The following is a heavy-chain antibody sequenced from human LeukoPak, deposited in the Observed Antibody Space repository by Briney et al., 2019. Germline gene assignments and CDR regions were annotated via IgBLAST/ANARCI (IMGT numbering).Heavy chain of an antibody. J-gene: IGHJ4*01. CDR3: ARDRYGDFEDY. D-gene: IGHD4-17*01. Sequence: SQTLSLTCNVSGASINTADYYWTWIRQPPGKGLEWIGYISYSGTPYYNPSLNSRVTISLDTSKNLFSLKLNSVTAADTAMYYCARDRYGDFEDYWGHGTLVTVSS. CDR2: ISYSGTP. CDR1: GASINTADYY. V-gene: IGHV4-30-4*08.